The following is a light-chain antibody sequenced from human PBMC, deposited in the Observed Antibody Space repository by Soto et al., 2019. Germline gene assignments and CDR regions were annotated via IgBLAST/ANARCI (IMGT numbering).Light chain of an antibody. CDR2: SAS. Sequence: DIQLTQSPSFLSASVGDRVTMTCRAGLGTSGYLAWYQQKPGKVPRLLIYSASSLQSGVPSRFSGSGSGTEFTLTISSLQPEDFASYYCQQLDRYPFTFGGGTKVEI. CDR1: LGTSGY. CDR3: QQLDRYPFT. V-gene: IGKV1-9*01. J-gene: IGKJ4*01.